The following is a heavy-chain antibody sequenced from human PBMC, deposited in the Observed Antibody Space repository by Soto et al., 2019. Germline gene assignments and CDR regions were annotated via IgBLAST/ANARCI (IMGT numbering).Heavy chain of an antibody. CDR1: GFSLSSTGEA. J-gene: IGHJ4*02. Sequence: QITVKASGPTLVKPTQTLTLTCTFSGFSLSSTGEAVGWIRQPPGKAPEWLAVIYWDDDKRYSPSLTRRLSIIKDTSKNQVVLTMTNVDPVDTATFYCALRHPGVDHYYDYWGQGALVTVSS. V-gene: IGHV2-5*02. CDR2: IYWDDDK. CDR3: ALRHPGVDHYYDY.